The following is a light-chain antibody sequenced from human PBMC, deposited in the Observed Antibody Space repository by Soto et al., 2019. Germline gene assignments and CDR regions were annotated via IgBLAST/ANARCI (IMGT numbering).Light chain of an antibody. Sequence: QSALTQPASVSGSPGQSIAISCTGTSSDVGGYTYVSLYQQHPGKAPKLMIYDVSARPSGVSNRFSGSKSDNTASLTISGLQAEDEADYYCSSYTSSNTVIFGGGTQLTVL. CDR2: DVS. V-gene: IGLV2-14*01. J-gene: IGLJ2*01. CDR3: SSYTSSNTVI. CDR1: SSDVGGYTY.